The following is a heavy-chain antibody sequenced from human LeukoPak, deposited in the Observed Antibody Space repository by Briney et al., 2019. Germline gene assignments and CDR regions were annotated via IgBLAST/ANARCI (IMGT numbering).Heavy chain of an antibody. Sequence: GRSLRLSCAASGFTFSSYGMHWVRQAPGKGLEWVAVIWYDGSNKYYADSVKGRFTISRDNSKNTLYLQMNSLRAEDTAVYYCARGRGYSYGRFDYWGQGTLATVSS. CDR1: GFTFSSYG. D-gene: IGHD5-18*01. J-gene: IGHJ4*02. CDR3: ARGRGYSYGRFDY. CDR2: IWYDGSNK. V-gene: IGHV3-33*01.